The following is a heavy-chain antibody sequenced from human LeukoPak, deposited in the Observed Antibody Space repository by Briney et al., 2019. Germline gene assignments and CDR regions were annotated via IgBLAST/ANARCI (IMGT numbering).Heavy chain of an antibody. CDR1: GFTFSSDS. CDR2: ISSSSNYI. CDR3: ARGGVSIAVTGTGGFDY. J-gene: IGHJ4*02. D-gene: IGHD6-19*01. V-gene: IGHV3-21*01. Sequence: GRSLRLSCAATGFTFSSDSMNWVRQAPGKGLEWVSSISSSSNYIFYADSVKGRFTISRDNAKNSLYLQMNSLRVEDTAVYYCARGGVSIAVTGTGGFDYWGQGTLVTVSS.